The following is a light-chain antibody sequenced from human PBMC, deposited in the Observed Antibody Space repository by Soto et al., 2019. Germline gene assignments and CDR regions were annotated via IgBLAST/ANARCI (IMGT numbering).Light chain of an antibody. CDR3: CAYASSSTYV. V-gene: IGLV2-23*01. J-gene: IGLJ1*01. CDR1: NKEIGGYNL. Sequence: ALNSGSSGMGCPGANLASPLPVTNKEIGGYNLVSWYQQHPGKAPKLMIYEGTKRPSGVSDRFSGSRSGNTASLTISGLQVEDEADYSCCAYASSSTYVFGSGTKAPVL. CDR2: EGT.